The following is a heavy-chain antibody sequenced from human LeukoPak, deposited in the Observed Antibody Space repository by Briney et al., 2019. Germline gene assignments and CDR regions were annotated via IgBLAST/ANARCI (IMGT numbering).Heavy chain of an antibody. D-gene: IGHD2-21*02. J-gene: IGHJ1*01. Sequence: GGSLRLSCAASGFTFSSYFMHWVRQAAGKGLVWVARVSNDGTYTEYADSVKGRFTISRDNAKDTLYLQVNSLRAEDTAVYYCAITVDCRATTDCYSYFHHWGQGTLVTVSS. CDR1: GFTFSSYF. CDR3: AITVDCRATTDCYSYFHH. V-gene: IGHV3-74*03. CDR2: VSNDGTYT.